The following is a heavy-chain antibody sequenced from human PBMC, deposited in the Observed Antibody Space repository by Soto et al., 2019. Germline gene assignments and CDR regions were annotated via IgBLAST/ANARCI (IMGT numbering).Heavy chain of an antibody. J-gene: IGHJ4*01. Sequence: GGSLILSCPASGINFSRAWMSWVRQAPGKGLEWVGRIKSKFDGETIDYAAPVKGRFTISRDDSKNIVYLQMNSLNTEDTAVYYCAAGLLRYYAYWGHGTLVTVSS. V-gene: IGHV3-15*01. D-gene: IGHD3-9*01. CDR2: IKSKFDGETI. CDR1: GINFSRAW. CDR3: AAGLLRYYAY.